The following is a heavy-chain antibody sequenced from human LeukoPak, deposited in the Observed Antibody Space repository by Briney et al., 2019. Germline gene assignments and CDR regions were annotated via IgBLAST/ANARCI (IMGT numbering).Heavy chain of an antibody. CDR1: GYTLTSYG. D-gene: IGHD3-3*01. CDR2: ISAYNGNT. CDR3: ARVRFLEWLSFPLIDY. J-gene: IGHJ4*02. Sequence: ASVKVSCKASGYTLTSYGISWVRQAPGQGLEWMGWISAYNGNTNYAQKLQGRVTMTTDTSTSTAYMELRSLRSDDTAVYYCARVRFLEWLSFPLIDYWGQGTLVTVSS. V-gene: IGHV1-18*01.